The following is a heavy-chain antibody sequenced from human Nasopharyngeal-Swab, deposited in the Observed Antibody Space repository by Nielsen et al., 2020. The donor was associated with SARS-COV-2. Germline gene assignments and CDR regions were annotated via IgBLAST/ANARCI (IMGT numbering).Heavy chain of an antibody. V-gene: IGHV3-30*18. CDR1: GFTLSDYA. CDR2: FSYDGSKR. J-gene: IGHJ4*02. Sequence: GESLKISCAAFGFTLSDYAMHWVRQAPGKGLEWVALFSYDGSKRYFADSMKGRFSISRDNIKNILYLQMDSLRADDTAVYYCAKDHFYDSGSYDRLYFDFWGQGTLVTVFS. CDR3: AKDHFYDSGSYDRLYFDF. D-gene: IGHD3-10*01.